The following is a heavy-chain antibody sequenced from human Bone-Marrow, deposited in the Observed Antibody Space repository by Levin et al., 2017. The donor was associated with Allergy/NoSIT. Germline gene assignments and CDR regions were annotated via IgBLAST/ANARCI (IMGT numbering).Heavy chain of an antibody. D-gene: IGHD2-8*01. CDR3: ASAPCTNGVSCGFDY. CDR2: IYSDGDT. Sequence: GESLKISCAASGFTVSSNYMSWVRQAPGKGLESVSVIYSDGDTYYADSVKGRFTISRDNSKNMLYLQMNSLRAEDTSVYYCASAPCTNGVSCGFDYWGQGTLVTVSS. V-gene: IGHV3-66*01. CDR1: GFTVSSNY. J-gene: IGHJ4*02.